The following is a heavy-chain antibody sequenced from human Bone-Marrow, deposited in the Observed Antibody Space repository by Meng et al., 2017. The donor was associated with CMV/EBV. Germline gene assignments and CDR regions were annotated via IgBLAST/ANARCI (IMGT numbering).Heavy chain of an antibody. V-gene: IGHV4-39*07. CDR3: ARVAAAGRGMDV. Sequence: SETLSLTCPVSGGSISSSRYYWGWIRQTPGKGLEWIGSIYYSGSTYYNPSLKSRVTISVDTSKNQCSLKLSSVTAEDTAVYYCARVAAAGRGMDVWGPGTTVTVSS. CDR1: GGSISSSRYY. CDR2: IYYSGST. J-gene: IGHJ6*01. D-gene: IGHD6-13*01.